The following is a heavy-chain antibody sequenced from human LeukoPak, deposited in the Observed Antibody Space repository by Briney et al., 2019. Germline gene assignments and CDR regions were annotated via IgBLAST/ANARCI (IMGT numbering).Heavy chain of an antibody. J-gene: IGHJ4*02. CDR3: ARRRKNYYDTTNYYYAFYFDY. CDR1: GFTFSSYV. D-gene: IGHD3-22*01. V-gene: IGHV3-30*02. Sequence: GGSLRLSCAASGFTFSSYVMHWVRQAPGKGLEWVAFIRYDGSNKYYADSVKGRFTISRDNSKNTLYLQMKSLRAEDTAVYYCARRRKNYYDTTNYYYAFYFDYWGQGTLVTVSS. CDR2: IRYDGSNK.